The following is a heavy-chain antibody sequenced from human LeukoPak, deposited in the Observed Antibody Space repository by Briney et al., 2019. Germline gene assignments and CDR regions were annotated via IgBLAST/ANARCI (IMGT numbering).Heavy chain of an antibody. V-gene: IGHV3-66*01. D-gene: IGHD3-22*01. CDR1: GFXVSSTY. Sequence: PGGSLRLSCAASGFXVSSTYINWVRQAPGKGLEWVSVIYSGGSTYYADSVKGRFTISRVNAKNSLYLQMNSLRAEDTAVYYCARDLYYDSSGPIDYWGQGTLVTVSS. CDR3: ARDLYYDSSGPIDY. J-gene: IGHJ4*02. CDR2: IYSGGST.